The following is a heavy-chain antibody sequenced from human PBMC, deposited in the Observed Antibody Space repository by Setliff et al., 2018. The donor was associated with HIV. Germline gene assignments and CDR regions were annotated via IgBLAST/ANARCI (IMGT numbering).Heavy chain of an antibody. V-gene: IGHV3-23*01. D-gene: IGHD3-10*01. CDR2: ISGSGGDT. CDR3: AKKTAAYTSGSWLHY. CDR1: GFTFSSYA. J-gene: IGHJ4*02. Sequence: GGSLRLSCAASGFTFSSYAMTWVRQAPGKGLECVAVISGSGGDTYYADSVKGRFVISREKSKSTLYLQMNSLRAEDTAVYYCAKKTAAYTSGSWLHYWGQGTLVTVSS.